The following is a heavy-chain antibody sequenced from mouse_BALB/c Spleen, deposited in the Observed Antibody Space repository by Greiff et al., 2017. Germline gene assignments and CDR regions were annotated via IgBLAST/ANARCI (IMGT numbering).Heavy chain of an antibody. D-gene: IGHD2-3*01. CDR1: GYAFTNYL. CDR2: INPGSGGT. V-gene: IGHV1-54*01. Sequence: QLQQSGAELVRPGTSVKVSCKASGYAFTNYLIEWVKQRPGQGLEWIGVINPGSGGTNYNEKFKGKATLTADKSSSTAYMQLSSLTSDDSAVYFCARSDDGYYSFDYWGQGTTLTVSS. J-gene: IGHJ2*01. CDR3: ARSDDGYYSFDY.